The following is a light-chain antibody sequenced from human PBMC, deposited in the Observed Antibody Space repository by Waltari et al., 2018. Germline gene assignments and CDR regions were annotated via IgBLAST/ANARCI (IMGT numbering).Light chain of an antibody. CDR1: ALPKQY. V-gene: IGLV3-25*03. J-gene: IGLJ2*01. CDR2: KDN. Sequence: SYYLTQPPPVSVSPGQTARTTCSGDALPKQYSFWYQQRSGQAPVVVIYKDNERPAGIAERFAGSSSGTRVTLTISGVQAEDEADYYCQSSDNSGTYVVFGGGTKLTVL. CDR3: QSSDNSGTYVV.